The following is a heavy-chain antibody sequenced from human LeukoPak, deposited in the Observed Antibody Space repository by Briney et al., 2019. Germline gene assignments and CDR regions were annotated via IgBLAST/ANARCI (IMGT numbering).Heavy chain of an antibody. Sequence: GASVKVSCKASGGTFSSYAISWVRQAPGQGLEWMGWINAKSGGTKYAEKFQGRVTMTRDTSISTAYIELSRLRSDDTAVYYCARDPTYGDYEDNWFDPWGQGTLVTVSS. CDR2: INAKSGGT. CDR1: GGTFSSYA. D-gene: IGHD4-17*01. CDR3: ARDPTYGDYEDNWFDP. V-gene: IGHV1-2*02. J-gene: IGHJ5*02.